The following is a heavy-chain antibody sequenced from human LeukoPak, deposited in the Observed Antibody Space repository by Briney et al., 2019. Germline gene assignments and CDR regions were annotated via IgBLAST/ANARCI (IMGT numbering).Heavy chain of an antibody. D-gene: IGHD6-19*01. V-gene: IGHV3-53*01. Sequence: GGSLRLSCAASGFTVSSNYMSWVRQAPGKGLEWVSVINSGGSTYYADSVKGRFTISRDNSKNTLYLQMNSLRAEDTAVYYCARDLGYSSGRGAFDIWGQGTMVTVSS. CDR2: INSGGST. CDR1: GFTVSSNY. J-gene: IGHJ3*02. CDR3: ARDLGYSSGRGAFDI.